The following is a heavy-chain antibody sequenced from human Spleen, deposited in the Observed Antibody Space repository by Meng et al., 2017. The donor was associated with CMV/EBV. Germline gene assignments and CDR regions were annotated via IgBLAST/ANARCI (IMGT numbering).Heavy chain of an antibody. V-gene: IGHV4-4*02. D-gene: IGHD2-2*01. Sequence: GSISSPKWGRRVRQPPGKGLEWIGENYQSGKTSKEPSRKSQVIIAIDKAQNQFALRVNSVTAADTAVYYCARTSFCTSTGCQNYFDPWGQGTLVTVSS. CDR1: GSISSPKW. CDR3: ARTSFCTSTGCQNYFDP. CDR2: NYQSGKT. J-gene: IGHJ5*02.